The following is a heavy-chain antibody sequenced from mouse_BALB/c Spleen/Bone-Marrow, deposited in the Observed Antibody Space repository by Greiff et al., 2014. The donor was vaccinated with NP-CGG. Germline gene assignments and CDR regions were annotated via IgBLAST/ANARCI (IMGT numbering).Heavy chain of an antibody. CDR1: GYTFTSYV. CDR3: ARRYSNYYFDY. V-gene: IGHV1-14*01. D-gene: IGHD2-5*01. CDR2: IHPYNDGT. Sequence: VQLQQSGPELVKPGASVKMSCKASGYTFTSYVMHWVKQKPGQGLEWVGYIHPYNDGTKYNEKFKGKATLTSDKSSSTAYMELSSLTSEDSAVYYCARRYSNYYFDYWGQGTTLTVSS. J-gene: IGHJ2*01.